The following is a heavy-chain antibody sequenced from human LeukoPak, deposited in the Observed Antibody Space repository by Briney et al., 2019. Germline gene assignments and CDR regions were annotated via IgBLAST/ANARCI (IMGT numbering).Heavy chain of an antibody. CDR2: IIPIFGTA. V-gene: IGHV1-69*01. CDR3: AIRFWSGYYYFDY. J-gene: IGHJ4*02. CDR1: GGTFSSYA. Sequence: SSVKVSCKASGGTFSSYAISWVRQAPGQGLEWMGGIIPIFGTANHAQKFQGRVTITADESTSTAYMELSSLRSEDTAVYYCAIRFWSGYYYFDYWGQGTLVTVSS. D-gene: IGHD3-3*01.